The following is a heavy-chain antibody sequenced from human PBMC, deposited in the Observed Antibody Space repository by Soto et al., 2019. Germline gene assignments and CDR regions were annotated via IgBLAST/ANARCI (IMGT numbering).Heavy chain of an antibody. CDR2: ISAYNGNT. Sequence: QVQLVQSGAEVKKPGASVKVSCKASGYTFTSYGISWVRQAPGQGLEWMGWISAYNGNTNYAQKLQGRVTLTTDTATNTAFIGGGRPGTYGNAGYYWAGEPGPWEAWGGDEGAARLRSLRPFDYWGQGTLVTVSS. CDR3: AGEPGPWEAWGGDEGAARLRSLRPFDY. V-gene: IGHV1-18*01. J-gene: IGHJ4*02. CDR1: GYTFTSYG. D-gene: IGHD6-6*01.